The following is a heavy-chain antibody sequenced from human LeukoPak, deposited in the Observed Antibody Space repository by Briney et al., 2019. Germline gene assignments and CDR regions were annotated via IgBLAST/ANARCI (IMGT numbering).Heavy chain of an antibody. Sequence: GGSLRLSCAASGFTFSSYWMSWVRQAPGKGLEWVANIKQDGSEKYYVDSVKGRFTISRDDAKNSLYLQMDSLRAEDTAVYYCARAPTSIEFGVVIIGPFDFWGQGSLVTVSS. CDR1: GFTFSSYW. CDR3: ARAPTSIEFGVVIIGPFDF. D-gene: IGHD3-3*01. V-gene: IGHV3-7*01. CDR2: IKQDGSEK. J-gene: IGHJ4*02.